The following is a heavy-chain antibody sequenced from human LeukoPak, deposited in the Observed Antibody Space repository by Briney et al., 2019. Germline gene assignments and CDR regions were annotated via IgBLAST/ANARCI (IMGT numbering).Heavy chain of an antibody. CDR2: ISYDGSNK. D-gene: IGHD6-25*01. V-gene: IGHV3-30*03. CDR3: ARGGLLKYYYYGMDV. J-gene: IGHJ6*02. Sequence: GRSLRLSCAASGFTFSSYAMHWVRQAPGKGLEWVAVISYDGSNKYYADSVKGRFTISRDNSKNTLYLQMNSLRAEDTAVYYCARGGLLKYYYYGMDVWGQGTTVTVSS. CDR1: GFTFSSYA.